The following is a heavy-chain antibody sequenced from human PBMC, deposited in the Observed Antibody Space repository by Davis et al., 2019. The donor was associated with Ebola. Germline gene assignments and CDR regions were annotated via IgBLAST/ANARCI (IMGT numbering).Heavy chain of an antibody. CDR3: ARSGLSFGVVKYHYGIDA. CDR2: ISYDGSTK. CDR1: GFSFSSYA. J-gene: IGHJ6*04. V-gene: IGHV3-30*04. Sequence: GGSLRLSCAASGFSFSSYAIHWVRQAPGKGLEWVAVISYDGSTKNYADSVKGRFTISRDNSKNTLYLQMNSLRGEDTAVYYCARSGLSFGVVKYHYGIDAWGKGTTVTVSS. D-gene: IGHD3-3*01.